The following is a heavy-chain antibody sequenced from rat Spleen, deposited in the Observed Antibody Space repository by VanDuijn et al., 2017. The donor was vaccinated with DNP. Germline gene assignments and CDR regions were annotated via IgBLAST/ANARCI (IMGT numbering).Heavy chain of an antibody. Sequence: EVQLVESGGGLVQPGRSLKLSCAASGFIFSDYYMAWVRQAPTKGLEWVAYSSYDGGSTYNGDSVKGRFTISRDNAKSTLYLQMNSLRSEDTATYYCAIYYYSGDTWFAYWGQGTLVTVSS. D-gene: IGHD1-1*01. CDR3: AIYYYSGDTWFAY. CDR2: SSYDGGST. J-gene: IGHJ3*01. V-gene: IGHV5-20*01. CDR1: GFIFSDYY.